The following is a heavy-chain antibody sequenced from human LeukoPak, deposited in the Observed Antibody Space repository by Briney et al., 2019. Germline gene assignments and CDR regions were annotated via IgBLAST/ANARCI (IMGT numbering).Heavy chain of an antibody. CDR3: ARGYGPSTIAAATDC. D-gene: IGHD6-13*01. CDR2: ISYDGSNK. V-gene: IGHV3-30-3*01. CDR1: GFTFSSYA. Sequence: GRSLRLSCAASGFTFSSYAMHWVRQAPGKGLEWVAVISYDGSNKYYADSVKGRFTISRDNSKNTLYLQMNSLRAEDTAVYYCARGYGPSTIAAATDCWGQGTLVTVPS. J-gene: IGHJ4*02.